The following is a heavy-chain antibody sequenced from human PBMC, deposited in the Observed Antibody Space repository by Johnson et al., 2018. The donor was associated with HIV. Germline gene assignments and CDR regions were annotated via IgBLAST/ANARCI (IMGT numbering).Heavy chain of an antibody. V-gene: IGHV3-11*04. D-gene: IGHD6-13*01. CDR2: ISSSGSTI. CDR1: GFTFSDYY. Sequence: QVQLVESGGGLVKPGGSLRLSCAASGFTFSDYYMSWIRQAPGKGLEWVSYISSSGSTIYYADSVKGRFTISRDNAKNSLYLQMNSLRAEDTAVYYCASARQQLVRVLDAFDIWGQGTMVTVSS. CDR3: ASARQQLVRVLDAFDI. J-gene: IGHJ3*02.